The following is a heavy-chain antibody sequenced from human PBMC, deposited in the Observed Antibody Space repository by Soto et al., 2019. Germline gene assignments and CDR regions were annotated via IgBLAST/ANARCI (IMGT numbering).Heavy chain of an antibody. Sequence: GGSLRLSCAASGFTFSSYAMHWVRQAPGKGLEWVAVISYDGSNKYYADSVKGRFTISRDNSKNTLYLQMNSLRAEDTAVYYCAREAGNQWYCSSTSCYDAFDIWGQGTMVTVSS. CDR1: GFTFSSYA. V-gene: IGHV3-30-3*01. D-gene: IGHD2-2*01. CDR3: AREAGNQWYCSSTSCYDAFDI. J-gene: IGHJ3*02. CDR2: ISYDGSNK.